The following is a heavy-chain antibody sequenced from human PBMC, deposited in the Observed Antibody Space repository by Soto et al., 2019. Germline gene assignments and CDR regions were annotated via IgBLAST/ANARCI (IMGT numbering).Heavy chain of an antibody. D-gene: IGHD6-19*01. J-gene: IGHJ4*02. CDR1: GYTFTSYA. CDR2: INAGNGNT. V-gene: IGHV1-3*05. CDR3: ARAVAVPADFDY. Sequence: QVQLVQSGAEEKKPGASVKVSCKASGYTFTSYAMHWVRQAPGQRLEWMGWINAGNGNTKYSQKFQARVTITRDTSESTAYMELSSLRSEDTAVYYCARAVAVPADFDYWGQGTLVTVSS.